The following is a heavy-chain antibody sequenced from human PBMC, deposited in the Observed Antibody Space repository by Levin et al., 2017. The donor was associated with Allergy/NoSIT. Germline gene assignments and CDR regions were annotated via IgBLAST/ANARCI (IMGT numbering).Heavy chain of an antibody. CDR3: ATGYSSSYYSFVY. V-gene: IGHV3-23*01. CDR2: ISRTGSRT. J-gene: IGHJ4*02. CDR1: GLPFRSHG. Sequence: GLSLLLSFFFSGLPFRSHGMTWVRQAPGKGLEWVSSISRTGSRTYYADSVKGRFTISRDNSKNTLSLHMNSLRSEDTAVYHCATGYSSSYYSFVYWGQGILVTVSS. D-gene: IGHD1-26*01.